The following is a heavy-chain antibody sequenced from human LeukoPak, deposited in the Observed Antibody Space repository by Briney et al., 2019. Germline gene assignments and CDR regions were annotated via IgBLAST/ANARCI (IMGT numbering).Heavy chain of an antibody. Sequence: VGSLRLSCAPSGFTFRSSEMNWVRQAPGKGLEWVSYISGTGNTIYYTDSVKGRFTISRDNAKNSLYLQMNSLRAEDTAVYYCARDSYNGDYAPGYFQHWGQGTLVTVSS. V-gene: IGHV3-48*03. CDR1: GFTFRSSE. J-gene: IGHJ1*01. D-gene: IGHD4-17*01. CDR2: ISGTGNTI. CDR3: ARDSYNGDYAPGYFQH.